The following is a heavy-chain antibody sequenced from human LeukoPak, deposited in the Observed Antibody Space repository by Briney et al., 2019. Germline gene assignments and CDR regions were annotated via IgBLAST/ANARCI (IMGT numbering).Heavy chain of an antibody. Sequence: SLSLSCAASGFTFSNSALSWVRQAPGKGLEWVGFIRSNVYGGTPEYAASVKGKFTISRDASKGIAYLQMNSLKTEDTAVYYCTRDQTPYYWGQGTLVTVSS. CDR3: TRDQTPYY. CDR2: IRSNVYGGTP. V-gene: IGHV3-49*04. J-gene: IGHJ4*02. CDR1: GFTFSNSA.